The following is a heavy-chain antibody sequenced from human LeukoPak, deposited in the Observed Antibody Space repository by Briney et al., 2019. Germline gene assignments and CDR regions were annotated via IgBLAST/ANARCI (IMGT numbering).Heavy chain of an antibody. CDR1: GGSSSSGSYY. CDR3: ASRGYSYGSRWFDP. Sequence: SETLSLTCTVSGGSSSSGSYYWSWIWQPPGKGLEWIGYIYYSGSTNYNPSLKSRVTISVDTSKNQFSLKLSSVTAADTAVYYCASRGYSYGSRWFDPWGQGTLATVSS. J-gene: IGHJ5*02. D-gene: IGHD5-18*01. CDR2: IYYSGST. V-gene: IGHV4-61*01.